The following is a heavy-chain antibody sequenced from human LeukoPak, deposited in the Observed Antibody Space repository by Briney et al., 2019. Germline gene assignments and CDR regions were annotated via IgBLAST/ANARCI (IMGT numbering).Heavy chain of an antibody. Sequence: GGSLRLSCAASGFTFANNALHWVRQAPGMGLEGVAFISYDGSDKNYADAVKGRFTVSRDNFKNTLYLQMNSLRAVDTAVYYCATSKGYSGYDIDYWGQGTLVTVSS. CDR3: ATSKGYSGYDIDY. D-gene: IGHD5-12*01. CDR1: GFTFANNA. J-gene: IGHJ4*02. CDR2: ISYDGSDK. V-gene: IGHV3-30*04.